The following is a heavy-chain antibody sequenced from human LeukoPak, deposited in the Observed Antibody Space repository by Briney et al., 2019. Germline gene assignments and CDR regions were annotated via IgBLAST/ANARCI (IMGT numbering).Heavy chain of an antibody. CDR2: IWYDGSNK. J-gene: IGHJ4*02. CDR1: GFTFGHYA. Sequence: GGSLRLSCAASGFTFGHYAMHWVRQAPGKGLEWVAVIWYDGSNKYYADSVKGRFTISRDNSKNTLYLQMNSLRAEDTAVYYCARDSGAHYWGQGTLVTVSS. CDR3: ARDSGAHY. V-gene: IGHV3-33*08.